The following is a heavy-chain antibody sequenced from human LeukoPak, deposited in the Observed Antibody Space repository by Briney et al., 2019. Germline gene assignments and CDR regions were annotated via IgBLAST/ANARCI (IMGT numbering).Heavy chain of an antibody. CDR2: ISGSGGST. CDR3: AKDLGITIFGVWDY. V-gene: IGHV3-23*01. J-gene: IGHJ4*02. D-gene: IGHD3-3*01. CDR1: GFTFSSYA. Sequence: GGSLRLSCAASGFTFSSYAMSWVRQAPGRGLEWVSAISGSGGSTYYADSVKGRFTISRDNSKNTLYLQMNSLRAEDTAVYYCAKDLGITIFGVWDYWGQGTLVTVSS.